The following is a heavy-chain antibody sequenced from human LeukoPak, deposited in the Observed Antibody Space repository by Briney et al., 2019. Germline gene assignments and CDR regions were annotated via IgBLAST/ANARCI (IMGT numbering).Heavy chain of an antibody. CDR1: GYTFTGYY. J-gene: IGHJ6*03. D-gene: IGHD2-2*02. V-gene: IGHV1-2*02. CDR2: INPNSGGT. CDR3: ARDYIVAVPAAIQRYYYYMDV. Sequence: ASVKVSCKASGYTFTGYYMHWVRQAPGQGLEWMGWINPNSGGTNYAQKFQGRVTMTRDTSISTAYMELSRLRSDDTAVYYCARDYIVAVPAAIQRYYYYMDVWGKGTTVTVSS.